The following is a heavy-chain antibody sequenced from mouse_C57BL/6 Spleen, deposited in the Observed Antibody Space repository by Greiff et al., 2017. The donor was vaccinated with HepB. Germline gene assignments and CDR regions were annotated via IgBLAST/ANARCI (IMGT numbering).Heavy chain of an antibody. CDR2: IYPSDSET. CDR3: ARERGGFDY. Sequence: VQLQQPGAELVRPGSSVKLSFKASGYTFTSYWMDWVKQRPGQGLEWIGNIYPSDSETHYNQKFKDKATLTVDKSSSTAYMQLSSLTSEDSAVYYCARERGGFDYWGQGTTLTVSS. V-gene: IGHV1-61*01. J-gene: IGHJ2*01. CDR1: GYTFTSYW.